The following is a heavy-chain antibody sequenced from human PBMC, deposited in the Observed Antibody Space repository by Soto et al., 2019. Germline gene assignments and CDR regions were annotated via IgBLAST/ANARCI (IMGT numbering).Heavy chain of an antibody. CDR1: GYTFTSYG. CDR2: INPYNGNT. V-gene: IGHV1-18*01. J-gene: IGHJ4*02. Sequence: ASVKVSCKASGYTFTSYGISWVRQAPGQGLEWMAWINPYNGNTKYAEKFLGRVTVTTDTSTATAYMEVRSLTSDDTAVFYCARVGVGLAAPRVWPYWGQGXPVTVYS. CDR3: ARVGVGLAAPRVWPY. D-gene: IGHD6-13*01.